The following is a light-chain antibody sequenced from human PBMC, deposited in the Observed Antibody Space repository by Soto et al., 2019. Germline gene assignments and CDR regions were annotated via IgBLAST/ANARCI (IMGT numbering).Light chain of an antibody. V-gene: IGKV3-15*01. Sequence: EIVMTQSPATLSVSPGERATLSCRANQSVSSNLAWYQQKPGQAPRLLIYGASTRVTGIPARFSGSGSGTEFTLTISSLQSEDFAVYYCQQYNNWPFTFGQGTKLEIK. CDR1: QSVSSN. CDR3: QQYNNWPFT. CDR2: GAS. J-gene: IGKJ2*01.